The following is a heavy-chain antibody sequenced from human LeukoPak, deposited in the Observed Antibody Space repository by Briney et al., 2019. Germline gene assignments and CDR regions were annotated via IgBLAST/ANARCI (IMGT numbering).Heavy chain of an antibody. CDR1: GYSFTSYW. V-gene: IGHV5-51*01. J-gene: IGHJ5*02. D-gene: IGHD6-13*01. CDR2: IYPGDSDT. CDR3: ARQGGIAAADRWFDP. Sequence: PGESLKISCKGSGYSFTSYWIGWVRQMPGKGLGWMGIIYPGDSDTRYSPSFQGQVTISADKSISTAYLQWSSLKASDTAMYYCARQGGIAAADRWFDPWGQGTLVTVSS.